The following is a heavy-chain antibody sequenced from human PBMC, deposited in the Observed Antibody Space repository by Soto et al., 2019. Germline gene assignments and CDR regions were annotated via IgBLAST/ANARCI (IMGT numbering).Heavy chain of an antibody. V-gene: IGHV3-23*01. J-gene: IGHJ6*02. Sequence: EVQLLESGGGLVQPGGSLRLSCAASGFTFSSYAMSWVRQAPGKGLEWVSAISGSGGSTYYADSVKGRFTISRDNSENTLYLQMNSLRAEDTAVYYCAKDYDILTGPSNYYYYYGMDVWGQGTTVTVSS. CDR2: ISGSGGST. D-gene: IGHD3-9*01. CDR1: GFTFSSYA. CDR3: AKDYDILTGPSNYYYYYGMDV.